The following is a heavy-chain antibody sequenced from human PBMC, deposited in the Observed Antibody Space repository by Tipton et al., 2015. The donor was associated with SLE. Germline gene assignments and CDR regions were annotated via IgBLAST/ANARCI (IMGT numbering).Heavy chain of an antibody. V-gene: IGHV4-61*02. CDR2: IYTSGSS. J-gene: IGHJ4*01. D-gene: IGHD3-22*01. Sequence: TLSLTCTVSGGSISSSSYYWGWIRQPPGKGLEWIGRIYTSGSSTYNPSLKSRVTISVDTSKNQFSLKLSSVTAADTAVYFCAIDHYYESSGCPYYFDYWGHGTLVHVSS. CDR3: AIDHYYESSGCPYYFDY. CDR1: GGSISSSSYY.